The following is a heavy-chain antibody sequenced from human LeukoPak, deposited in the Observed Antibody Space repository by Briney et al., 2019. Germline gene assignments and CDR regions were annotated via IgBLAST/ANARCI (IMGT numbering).Heavy chain of an antibody. CDR1: GGSISSGGYY. CDR3: ARDGSPLGYCSGGSCYSSNYYGMDV. Sequence: PSETLSLTCTVSGGSISSGGYYWSWIRQHPGKGLEWIGYIYYSGSTYYNPSLKSRVTISVDTSKNQFSLKLSSVTAADTAVYYCARDGSPLGYCSGGSCYSSNYYGMDVWGQGTTVTVSS. J-gene: IGHJ6*02. D-gene: IGHD2-15*01. CDR2: IYYSGST. V-gene: IGHV4-31*03.